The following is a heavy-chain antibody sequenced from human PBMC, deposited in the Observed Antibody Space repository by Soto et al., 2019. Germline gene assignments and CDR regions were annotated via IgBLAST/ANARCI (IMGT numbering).Heavy chain of an antibody. D-gene: IGHD3-10*01. J-gene: IGHJ3*02. CDR1: GFTFSSYA. CDR3: VKDQYYYGSGQDAFDI. Sequence: SLRLSCSASGFTFSSYAMHWVRQAPGKGLEYVSAIRGNGGRTHYADSVKGRFTISRDNSKNTLSLQMSSLRAEDSAVYYCVKDQYYYGSGQDAFDIWGQGAMVTVSS. V-gene: IGHV3-64D*06. CDR2: IRGNGGRT.